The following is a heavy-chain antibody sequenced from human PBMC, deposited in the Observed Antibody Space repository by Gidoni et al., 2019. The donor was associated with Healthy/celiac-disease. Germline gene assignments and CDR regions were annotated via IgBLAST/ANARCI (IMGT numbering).Heavy chain of an antibody. D-gene: IGHD2-2*01. CDR3: AKDIPADCSSTSCYGGGFDY. CDR2: IRWDCGST. V-gene: IGHV3-43*01. CDR1: GFNVAGDS. J-gene: IGHJ4*02. Sequence: EVQLVESGGVVVEPGGYLRLSCAASGFNVAGDSMQWVRQVPGKGLEGVSLIRWDCGSTYYADSVKCRFTISRDNSNNSLYLQMNSLRTEDTALYYCAKDIPADCSSTSCYGGGFDYWGQGTLVTVSS.